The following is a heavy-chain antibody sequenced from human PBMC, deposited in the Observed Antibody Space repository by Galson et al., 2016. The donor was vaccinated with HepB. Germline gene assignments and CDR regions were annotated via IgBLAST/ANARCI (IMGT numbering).Heavy chain of an antibody. Sequence: SLRLSCAASGFTISSYWMTWVRQAPGKGLEWVANIKEDGSQKNYVDSVKGRFTISRDNAKNSLYLQMNSLRAEDTAVYYCAKDRHSSSWYWGYFDDWGQGTRVTVSS. CDR3: AKDRHSSSWYWGYFDD. V-gene: IGHV3-7*01. D-gene: IGHD6-13*01. CDR1: GFTISSYW. CDR2: IKEDGSQK. J-gene: IGHJ4*02.